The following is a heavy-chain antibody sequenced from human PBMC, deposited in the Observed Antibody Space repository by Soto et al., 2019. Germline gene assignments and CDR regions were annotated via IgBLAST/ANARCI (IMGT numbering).Heavy chain of an antibody. CDR3: ARDWGTPGRGSAVGYYYHYGMDV. CDR2: TMDEGSKK. V-gene: IGHV3-7*05. D-gene: IGHD6-19*01. J-gene: IGHJ6*02. Sequence: EVQLVESGGGLVQPGGSLRPSCSASEFTLNPYGVNGVRQAPGRGLDWVANTMDEGSKKNSLDSVKGRFPISRDNAKNSLYLQMNSLGGEDTAVYFCARDWGTPGRGSAVGYYYHYGMDVWGQGTTVTVSS. CDR1: EFTLNPYG.